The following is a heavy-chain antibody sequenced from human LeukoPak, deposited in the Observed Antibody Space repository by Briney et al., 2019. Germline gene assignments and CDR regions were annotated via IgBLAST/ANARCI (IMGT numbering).Heavy chain of an antibody. CDR2: IYTSGSP. CDR1: GGSISSYY. CDR3: AGVGISWYFEL. J-gene: IGHJ2*01. V-gene: IGHV4-4*09. Sequence: PSETLSLTCTVSGGSISSYYWSWIRQPPGKGLEWIGYIYTSGSPNDNPPLKSRVPISVAASKNQFSLKRSFVTAADTAVYYWAGVGISWYFELWGRGNLGTASS. D-gene: IGHD1-26*01.